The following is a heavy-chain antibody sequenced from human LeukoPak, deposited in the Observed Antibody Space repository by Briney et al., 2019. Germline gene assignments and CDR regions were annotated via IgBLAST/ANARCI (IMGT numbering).Heavy chain of an antibody. D-gene: IGHD3-10*01. CDR2: IYPNNGAT. CDR3: ARDGPAQMVDFDY. J-gene: IGHJ4*02. CDR1: GYTFSGTGWY. V-gene: IGHV1-2*02. Sequence: ASVKVSCKASGYTFSGTGWYLYWLRQAPGQGLECLGWIYPNNGATAYAQKFQGRVAMTRDTSITTAYMELSMLRPDDTAVYYCARDGPAQMVDFDYWGQGTLVTVSS.